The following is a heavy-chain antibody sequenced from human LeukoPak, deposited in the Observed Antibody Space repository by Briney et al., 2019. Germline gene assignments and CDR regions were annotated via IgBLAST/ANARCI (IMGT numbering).Heavy chain of an antibody. J-gene: IGHJ6*02. CDR2: IYSGGKT. Sequence: PGGSLRLSCAASGFTGSNNYMSWLRQAPGKGLEWVSLIYSGGKTYYADSVKGRFIISRDNSKNTLYLQMNSLRAEDTAVYYCAREYCSDGTCYYYYGMDVWGHGTTVTVSS. V-gene: IGHV3-53*01. D-gene: IGHD2-15*01. CDR1: GFTGSNNY. CDR3: AREYCSDGTCYYYYGMDV.